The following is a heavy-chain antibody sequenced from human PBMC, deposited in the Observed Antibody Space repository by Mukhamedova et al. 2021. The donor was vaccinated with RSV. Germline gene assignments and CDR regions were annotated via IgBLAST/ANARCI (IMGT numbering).Heavy chain of an antibody. CDR3: ARSKNRSGWYLTLDY. CDR2: INPDSGAT. Sequence: GLEWMGWINPDSGATNYAQRFQGRVTMTRDTSITTLYMELSRLRYDDTAVYYCARSKNRSGWYLTLDYWGQGTLVTVSS. J-gene: IGHJ4*02. V-gene: IGHV1-2*02. D-gene: IGHD6-19*01.